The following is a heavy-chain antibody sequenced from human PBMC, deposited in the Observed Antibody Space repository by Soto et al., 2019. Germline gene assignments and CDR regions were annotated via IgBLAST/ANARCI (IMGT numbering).Heavy chain of an antibody. J-gene: IGHJ6*02. V-gene: IGHV3-33*01. CDR3: ARIAAAGTMYYYYYYGMDV. Sequence: QVQLVESGGGVVQPGRSLRLFCAASGFTFSSYGMHWVRQAPGKGLEWVAVIWYDGSNKYYADSVKGRFTISRDNSKNTLYLQMNSLRAEDTAVYYCARIAAAGTMYYYYYYGMDVWGQGTTVTVSS. CDR2: IWYDGSNK. CDR1: GFTFSSYG. D-gene: IGHD6-13*01.